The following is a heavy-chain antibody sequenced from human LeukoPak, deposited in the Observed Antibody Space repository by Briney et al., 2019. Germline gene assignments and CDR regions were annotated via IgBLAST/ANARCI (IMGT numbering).Heavy chain of an antibody. D-gene: IGHD1-7*01. CDR1: GFTFTAYG. CDR2: IGGSGTRT. Sequence: GGTLRLSCSASGFTFTAYGMNWVRQAPGKGLEWVSGIGGSGTRTYYADSVKGRFTISRDNSKNTLYLQMNSLRDEDTAVYYCAKRRGLELLYYYYMDVWGKGTTVTVSS. V-gene: IGHV3-23*01. J-gene: IGHJ6*03. CDR3: AKRRGLELLYYYYMDV.